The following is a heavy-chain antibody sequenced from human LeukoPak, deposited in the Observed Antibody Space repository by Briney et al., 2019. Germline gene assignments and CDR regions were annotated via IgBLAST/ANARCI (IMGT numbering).Heavy chain of an antibody. CDR2: IYYSGST. Sequence: PSETLSLTCTVSGGSISSYYWSWIRQPPGKGLEWIGYIYYSGSTNYNPSLKSRVTISVDTSKNQFSLKLTSVTAADTAVYYCARGLTYYFDSSGYYVTDAFDIWGQGTMVTVSS. D-gene: IGHD3-22*01. V-gene: IGHV4-59*01. CDR1: GGSISSYY. CDR3: ARGLTYYFDSSGYYVTDAFDI. J-gene: IGHJ3*02.